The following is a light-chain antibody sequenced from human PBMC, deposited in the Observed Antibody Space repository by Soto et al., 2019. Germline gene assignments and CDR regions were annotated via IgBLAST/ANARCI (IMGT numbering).Light chain of an antibody. CDR3: QQTYSTPFT. Sequence: DIQMTQSPSSLSASVGDRITITCRTSQAISKYLNWYQQKPGKAPKLLIYAASNLQSGVPSRFSGSGSGTDFTLTISNLQPEDFATYYCQQTYSTPFTFGPGTKVDIK. CDR2: AAS. V-gene: IGKV1-39*01. CDR1: QAISKY. J-gene: IGKJ3*01.